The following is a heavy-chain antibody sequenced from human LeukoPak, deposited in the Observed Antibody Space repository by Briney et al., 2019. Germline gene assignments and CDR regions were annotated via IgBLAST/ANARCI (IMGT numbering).Heavy chain of an antibody. D-gene: IGHD3-10*01. CDR2: IYYSGST. CDR1: GGSISSYY. CDR3: ARVIIGRFGELFGPKHYGMDV. Sequence: SETLSLTCTVSGGSISSYYWSWIRQHPGKGLEWIGYIYYSGSTYYSPSLKSRVTISVDTSKNQFSLKLSSVTAADTAVYYCARVIIGRFGELFGPKHYGMDVWGQGTTVTVSS. J-gene: IGHJ6*02. V-gene: IGHV4-59*06.